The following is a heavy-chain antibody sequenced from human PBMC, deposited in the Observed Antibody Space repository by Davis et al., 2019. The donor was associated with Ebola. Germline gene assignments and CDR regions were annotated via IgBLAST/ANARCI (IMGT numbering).Heavy chain of an antibody. CDR2: IYYSGST. V-gene: IGHV4-59*08. CDR3: ARHGPPYYDILTGYYSDSWFDP. J-gene: IGHJ5*02. CDR1: GGSISSYY. D-gene: IGHD3-9*01. Sequence: SETLSLTCTVSGGSISSYYWSWIRQPPREGLEWIGYIYYSGSTNYNPSLKSRVTISVDTSKNQFSLKLSSVTAADTAVYYCARHGPPYYDILTGYYSDSWFDPWGQGTLVTVSS.